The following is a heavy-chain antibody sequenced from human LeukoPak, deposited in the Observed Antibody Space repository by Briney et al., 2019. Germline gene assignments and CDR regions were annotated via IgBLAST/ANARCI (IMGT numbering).Heavy chain of an antibody. CDR1: GGSISSYY. Sequence: PSETLSLTCTVSGGSISSYYWGWIRQPPGKGLEWIGSIYYSGSTYYNPSLKSRVTISVDTSKNQFSLKLSSVTAADTAVYYCARDMWYYYDSSGYYGAFDIWGQGTMVTVSS. D-gene: IGHD3-22*01. CDR3: ARDMWYYYDSSGYYGAFDI. V-gene: IGHV4-39*07. CDR2: IYYSGST. J-gene: IGHJ3*02.